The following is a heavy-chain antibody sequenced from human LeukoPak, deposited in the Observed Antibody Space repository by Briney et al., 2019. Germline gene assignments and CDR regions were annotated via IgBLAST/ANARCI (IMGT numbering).Heavy chain of an antibody. CDR3: ATYIVVVPAAYYYGMDV. Sequence: ASVKVSCKASGGTFSSYAISWVRQAPGQGLEWMGRIIPILGMANYAQKFQGRVTITADKSTSTAYMELSSLRSEDTAVYYCATYIVVVPAAYYYGMDVWGQGTTVTVSS. CDR2: IIPILGMA. V-gene: IGHV1-69*04. J-gene: IGHJ6*02. CDR1: GGTFSSYA. D-gene: IGHD2-2*01.